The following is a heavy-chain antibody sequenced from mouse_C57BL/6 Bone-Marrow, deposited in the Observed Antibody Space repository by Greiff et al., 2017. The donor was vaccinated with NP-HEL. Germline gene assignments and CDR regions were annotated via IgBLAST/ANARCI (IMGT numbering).Heavy chain of an antibody. Sequence: QVQLQQPGAELVKPGASVKMSCKASGYTFTSYWITWVKQRPGQGLEWIGDIYPGSGSTNYNEKFKSKATLTVDTSSSTAYMQLSSLTSEDSAVYYCASQASNYDYFDYWGQGTTLTVSS. CDR3: ASQASNYDYFDY. CDR2: IYPGSGST. D-gene: IGHD2-5*01. V-gene: IGHV1-55*01. CDR1: GYTFTSYW. J-gene: IGHJ2*01.